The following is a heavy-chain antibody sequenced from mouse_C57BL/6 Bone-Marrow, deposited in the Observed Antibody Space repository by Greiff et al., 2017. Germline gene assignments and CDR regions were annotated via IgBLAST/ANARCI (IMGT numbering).Heavy chain of an antibody. CDR2: ISSGSSTI. J-gene: IGHJ3*01. Sequence: EVQLVESGGGLVKPGGSLKLSCAASGFTFSDYGMHWVRQAPEKGLEWVAYISSGSSTIYYADTVKGRFTISRDNAKNTLFLQMTSLRSEDTAMYYCAWPGGAWFAYWGQGTLVTVSA. V-gene: IGHV5-17*01. CDR3: AWPGGAWFAY. CDR1: GFTFSDYG.